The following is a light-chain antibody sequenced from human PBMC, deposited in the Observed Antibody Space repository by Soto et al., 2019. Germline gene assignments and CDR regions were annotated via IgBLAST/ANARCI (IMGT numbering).Light chain of an antibody. CDR1: QSVLYSSNNKNY. J-gene: IGKJ2*01. CDR2: WAS. Sequence: DIALTHSPYSLAVSLREGATINCNSRQSVLYSSNNKNYLAWYQQKPGQPPKLLIYWASTRESGVPDRFSGSGYGTDFNLTISSLQAEDVAVYYCQQCYNTPYTFGQGTKVDIK. CDR3: QQCYNTPYT. V-gene: IGKV4-1*01.